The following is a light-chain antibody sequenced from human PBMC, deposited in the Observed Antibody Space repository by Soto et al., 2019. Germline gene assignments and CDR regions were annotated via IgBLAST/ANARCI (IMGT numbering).Light chain of an antibody. CDR2: AAS. CDR1: QSISSY. CDR3: QQRYSTPPVT. Sequence: DIQMTQSPSSLSASVGDRVTITCRASQSISSYLNWYQQKPGKAPKLLIYAASSLQSGVPSRFSGSGSGTEFTLTISIRQPEDFATDYCQQRYSTPPVTFGQGTRLEIK. J-gene: IGKJ5*01. V-gene: IGKV1-39*01.